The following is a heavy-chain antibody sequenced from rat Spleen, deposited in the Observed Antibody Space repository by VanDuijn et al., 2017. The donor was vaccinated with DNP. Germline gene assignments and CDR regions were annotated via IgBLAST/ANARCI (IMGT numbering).Heavy chain of an antibody. V-gene: IGHV5-31*01. D-gene: IGHD1-11*01. J-gene: IGHJ3*01. CDR2: ITSSGGST. CDR3: ATGVHGGYEDWFAY. CDR1: GFTFNKYW. Sequence: EVQLVESGGDLVQPGRSLKLSCVASGFTFNKYWMTWIRQVPGKGLEWVAAITSSGGSTYYPDSVKGRFTISRDNAKNTLYLQMNSLRSEDTATYYCATGVHGGYEDWFAYWGQGTLVTVSS.